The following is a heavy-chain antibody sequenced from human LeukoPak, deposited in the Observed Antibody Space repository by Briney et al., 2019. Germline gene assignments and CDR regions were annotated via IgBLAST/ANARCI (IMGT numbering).Heavy chain of an antibody. D-gene: IGHD2-15*01. V-gene: IGHV3-23*01. CDR1: GFTFSSYW. J-gene: IGHJ6*03. CDR3: AKNGDRGAYCTGGTCYPYFYYYMDV. CDR2: ISGSGGST. Sequence: GGSLRLPCSASGFTFSSYWMSWVRQAPGKGLEWVSAISGSGGSTYYADSVKGRFTISRDNSKNTLYLQMNSLRAEDTAIYYCAKNGDRGAYCTGGTCYPYFYYYMDVWGKGTTVTI.